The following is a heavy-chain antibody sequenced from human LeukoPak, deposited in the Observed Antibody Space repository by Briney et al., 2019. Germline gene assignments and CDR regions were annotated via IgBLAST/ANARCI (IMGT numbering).Heavy chain of an antibody. Sequence: GGSLRLSCAASGFTFSSYLMTWVRQAPGKGLEWVANIKQDGSGKYYVDSVKGRFTISRDNAKNSLYLQMNSLRAEDTAVYYCARLNYHSFDYWGQGTLVTVSS. D-gene: IGHD1-7*01. V-gene: IGHV3-7*01. CDR2: IKQDGSGK. CDR3: ARLNYHSFDY. J-gene: IGHJ4*02. CDR1: GFTFSSYL.